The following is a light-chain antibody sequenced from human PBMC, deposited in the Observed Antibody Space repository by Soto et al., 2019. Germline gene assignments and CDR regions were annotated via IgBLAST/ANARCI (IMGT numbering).Light chain of an antibody. V-gene: IGLV2-14*03. J-gene: IGLJ2*01. CDR1: RSDIGAYNF. CDR3: TSWTTSTTMI. CDR2: DVN. Sequence: QSALTQPASVSGSPGQSITISCTGTRSDIGAYNFVSWYQQHPGEVPKLILYDVNVRPSGVSNRFSGSKSGXTXSLTISGLXAEDEADYYCTSWTTSTTMIFGG.